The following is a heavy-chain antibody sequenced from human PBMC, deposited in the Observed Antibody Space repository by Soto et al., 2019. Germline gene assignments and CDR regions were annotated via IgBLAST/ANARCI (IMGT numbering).Heavy chain of an antibody. CDR1: GFTFSSYS. V-gene: IGHV3-48*01. CDR3: ARANYYGSPGDFDY. Sequence: EVQLVESGGGLVQPGGSLRLSCAASGFTFSSYSMNWVRQAPGKGLEWVSYISSSSSTIYYADSVKGRFTISRDNAKNSLYLQMHSLRAEDTAVYYCARANYYGSPGDFDYWGQGNLVTVSS. D-gene: IGHD3-10*01. CDR2: ISSSSSTI. J-gene: IGHJ4*02.